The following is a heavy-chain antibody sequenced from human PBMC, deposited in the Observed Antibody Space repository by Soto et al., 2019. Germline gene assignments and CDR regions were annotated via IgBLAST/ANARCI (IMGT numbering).Heavy chain of an antibody. V-gene: IGHV3-23*01. Sequence: PGGSLRLSCAASGFTFSSYAMSWVRQAPGKGLEWVSAISGSGGSTYYADSVKGRFTISRDNSKNTLYLQMNSLRAEDTAVYYCAKDFWPYDSSGYYYDYWGQGTPFTVSS. J-gene: IGHJ4*02. CDR1: GFTFSSYA. CDR2: ISGSGGST. D-gene: IGHD3-22*01. CDR3: AKDFWPYDSSGYYYDY.